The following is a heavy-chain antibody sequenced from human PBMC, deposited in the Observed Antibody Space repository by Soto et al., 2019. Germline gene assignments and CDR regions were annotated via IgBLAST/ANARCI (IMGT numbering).Heavy chain of an antibody. J-gene: IGHJ4*02. CDR1: GFAFSSYA. D-gene: IGHD3-10*01. Sequence: GGSLRLSCSASGFAFSSYAMHWVRQTPGKGLEYVSAISPQGGSTYYADSVKGRFTISRDDSKNTVYLQMSSLRPDDTAVYYCVNMMNARGAFDFWGQGTLVTVSS. V-gene: IGHV3-64D*06. CDR2: ISPQGGST. CDR3: VNMMNARGAFDF.